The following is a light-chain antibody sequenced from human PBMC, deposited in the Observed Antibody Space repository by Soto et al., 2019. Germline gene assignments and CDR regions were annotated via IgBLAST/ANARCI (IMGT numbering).Light chain of an antibody. CDR2: DVS. CDR3: TSYTSSNTLYV. V-gene: IGLV2-14*01. Sequence: ALTQPASVSGSPGQSITISCTGTSSDVGGYNFVSWYQQHPGKAPKLMIYDVSNRPSGVSNRFSGSKSANTASLTISGLQADDEADYYCTSYTSSNTLYVFGTGTKLTVL. CDR1: SSDVGGYNF. J-gene: IGLJ1*01.